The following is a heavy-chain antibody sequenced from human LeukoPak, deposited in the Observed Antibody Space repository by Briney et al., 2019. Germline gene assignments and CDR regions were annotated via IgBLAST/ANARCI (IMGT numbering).Heavy chain of an antibody. CDR2: IYYSGST. CDR3: ARRETLAKAFDI. J-gene: IGHJ3*02. CDR1: GGSISSYY. Sequence: SETLSLTCTVSGGSISSYYWSWFRQPPGKGLEWIGYIYYSGSTNYNPSLKSRVTISVDTSKNQFSLKLSSVTAADTAVYYCARRETLAKAFDIWGQGTMVTVSS. D-gene: IGHD1-26*01. V-gene: IGHV4-59*12.